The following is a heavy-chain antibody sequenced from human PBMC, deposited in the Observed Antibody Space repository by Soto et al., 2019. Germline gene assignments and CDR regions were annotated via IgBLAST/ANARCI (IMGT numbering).Heavy chain of an antibody. CDR3: ARDVGSSHGPGHPHYFDY. V-gene: IGHV4-30-2*05. CDR2: IYHSGNT. CDR1: GGSISSGGYS. Sequence: PSETLSLTCAVSGGSISSGGYSWSWIRQPPGKGLEWIGYIYHSGNTYYTPSLKSRATISLDTSRNQFFLNLNSVTAADTAVYYCARDVGSSHGPGHPHYFDYWGQGTLVTVSS. D-gene: IGHD2-2*01. J-gene: IGHJ4*02.